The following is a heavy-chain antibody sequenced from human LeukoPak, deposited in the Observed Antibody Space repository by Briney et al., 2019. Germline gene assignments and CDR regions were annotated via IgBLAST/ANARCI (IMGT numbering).Heavy chain of an antibody. CDR2: IYPGDSAP. Sequence: GESLKFSCTGSGYTFTTSWIGWVRQMPGKGLEWMGSIYPGDSAPRYSTSFQGQITISADTSISPATVPCCSLKPSDTAMHSCMRHGLGRSWFGFDYWGQGTRVSVFS. V-gene: IGHV5-51*01. CDR1: GYTFTTSW. J-gene: IGHJ4*02. CDR3: MRHGLGRSWFGFDY. D-gene: IGHD6-13*01.